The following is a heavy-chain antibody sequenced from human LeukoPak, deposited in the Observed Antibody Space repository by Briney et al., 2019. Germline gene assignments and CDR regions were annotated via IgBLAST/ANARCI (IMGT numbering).Heavy chain of an antibody. D-gene: IGHD3-16*02. J-gene: IGHJ3*02. CDR2: IYSGGNT. Sequence: PGGSLRLSCAASGFTVSNHYMNWVRQAPGKGLEWVSVIYSGGNTYYADSVKGRFTISRDNSKNTLYLQMNSLRAEDTAVYYCARDYVWGSYRFHDAFDIWGQGTMVTVSP. CDR1: GFTVSNHY. V-gene: IGHV3-53*01. CDR3: ARDYVWGSYRFHDAFDI.